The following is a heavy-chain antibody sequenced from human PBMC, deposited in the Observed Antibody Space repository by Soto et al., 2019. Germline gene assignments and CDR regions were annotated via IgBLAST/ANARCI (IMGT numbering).Heavy chain of an antibody. CDR1: GGSISSSSYY. CDR3: EKGRTNYYYYGVKV. V-gene: IGHV3-23*01. J-gene: IGHJ6*01. CDR2: IIDSGAST. Sequence: ETLSLTCTVSGGSISSSSYYWGWIRQAPGKGLEWVSDIIDSGASTYYADSVKGRFTISRDNSKSTLYLQMNSLRAEDTALYYWEKGRTNYYYYGVKVGRKG.